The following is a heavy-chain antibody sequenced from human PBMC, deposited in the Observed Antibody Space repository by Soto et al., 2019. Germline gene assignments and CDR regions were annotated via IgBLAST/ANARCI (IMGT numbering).Heavy chain of an antibody. J-gene: IGHJ6*02. Sequence: SETLSLTCTVSGGSISSSSYYWGWIRQPPGKGLEWIGSIYYSGSTYYNPSLKSRVTISVDTSKNQFSLKLSSVTAADTAVYYCARHQFRTPFSSGWPYYYYGMDVWGQGTTVTVSS. CDR3: ARHQFRTPFSSGWPYYYYGMDV. CDR2: IYYSGST. D-gene: IGHD6-25*01. V-gene: IGHV4-39*01. CDR1: GGSISSSSYY.